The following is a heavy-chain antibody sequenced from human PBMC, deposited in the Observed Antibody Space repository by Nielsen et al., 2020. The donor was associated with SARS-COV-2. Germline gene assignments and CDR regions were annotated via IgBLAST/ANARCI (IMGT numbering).Heavy chain of an antibody. D-gene: IGHD2-15*01. J-gene: IGHJ5*02. CDR3: ATGPVSGINWFDP. Sequence: SVKVSCKASGYTFTSYGISWVRQAPGQGLEWMGGIIPIFGTAIYAQKFQGRVTMTEDTSTDTAYMELSSLRSEDTAVYYCATGPVSGINWFDPWGQGTLVTVSS. CDR1: GYTFTSYG. V-gene: IGHV1-69*06. CDR2: IIPIFGTA.